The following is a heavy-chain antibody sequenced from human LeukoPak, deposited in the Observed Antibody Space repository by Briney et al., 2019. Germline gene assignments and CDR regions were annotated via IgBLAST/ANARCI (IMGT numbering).Heavy chain of an antibody. V-gene: IGHV4-34*01. CDR3: AREASTRSFDY. CDR2: INHSGST. Sequence: PSETLSLTCAVYGGSFSGYYWSWIRQPPGKGLEWIGEINHSGSTNYNPSLKSRVTISVDTSKNQFSLKLSSVTAADTAVYYCAREASTRSFDYWGQGTLVTVSS. J-gene: IGHJ4*02. CDR1: GGSFSGYY.